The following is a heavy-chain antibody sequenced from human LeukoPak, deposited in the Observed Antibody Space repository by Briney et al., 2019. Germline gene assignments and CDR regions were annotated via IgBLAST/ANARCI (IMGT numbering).Heavy chain of an antibody. V-gene: IGHV1-69*05. D-gene: IGHD5-18*01. Sequence: ASVKVSCKASGGTFSSYAISWVRQAPGQGLEWMGGIIPIFGTANYAQKFQGRVTITTDESTSTAYMELSSLRSEDTAVYYCAREFYRGYSFGYVSEPDPFDYWGQGTLVTVSS. CDR3: AREFYRGYSFGYVSEPDPFDY. CDR2: IIPIFGTA. CDR1: GGTFSSYA. J-gene: IGHJ4*02.